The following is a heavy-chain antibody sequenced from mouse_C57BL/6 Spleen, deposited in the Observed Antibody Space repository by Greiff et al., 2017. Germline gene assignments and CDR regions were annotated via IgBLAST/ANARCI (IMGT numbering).Heavy chain of an antibody. V-gene: IGHV3-6*01. D-gene: IGHD1-1*01. CDR1: GYSITSGYY. J-gene: IGHJ4*01. CDR2: ISYDGSN. CDR3: ARDLLLGAMDY. Sequence: EVKLMESGPGLVKPSQSLSLTCSVTGYSITSGYYWNWIRQFPGNKLEWMGYISYDGSNNYNPSLKNRISITRDTSKNQFFLKLNSVTTEDTATYYCARDLLLGAMDYWGQGTSVTVSS.